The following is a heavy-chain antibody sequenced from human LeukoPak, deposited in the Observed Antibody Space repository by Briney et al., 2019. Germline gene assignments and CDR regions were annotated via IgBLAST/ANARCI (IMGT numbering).Heavy chain of an antibody. CDR2: ISWNSGSI. CDR3: AKEGY. V-gene: IGHV3-9*01. J-gene: IGHJ4*02. Sequence: GRSLRLSCAASGFTFDDYAMHWVRQAPGKGLEWVSGISWNSGSIGYADSVKGRFTISRDNAKNSLYLQMNSLRAEDTALYYCAKEGYWGQGTLVTVPS. CDR1: GFTFDDYA.